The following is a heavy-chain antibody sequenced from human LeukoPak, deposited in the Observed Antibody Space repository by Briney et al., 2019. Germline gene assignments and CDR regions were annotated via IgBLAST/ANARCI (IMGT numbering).Heavy chain of an antibody. CDR2: INPSGGST. CDR1: GYTFTAYY. CDR3: ARVGSGYRPYYFDY. D-gene: IGHD5-12*01. Sequence: ASVKVSCKASGYTFTAYYMHWVRQAPGQGLEWMGIINPSGGSTSYAQKFQGRVTMTRDMSTSTVYMELSSLRSGDTAVYYCARVGSGYRPYYFDYWGQGTLVTVSS. J-gene: IGHJ4*02. V-gene: IGHV1-46*01.